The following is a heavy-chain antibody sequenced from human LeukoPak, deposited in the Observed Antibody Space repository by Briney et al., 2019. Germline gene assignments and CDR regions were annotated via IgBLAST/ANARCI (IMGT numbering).Heavy chain of an antibody. CDR2: IYYSGST. CDR1: GYSISSGYY. D-gene: IGHD3-10*01. CDR3: SFNLGSGSYAFDI. Sequence: SETLSLTCTVSGYSISSGYYWGWIRQPPGKGLEWIGSIYYSGSTYYNPSLKSRLTISLDTSKNQFSLKLNSVTAADTAVYYCSFNLGSGSYAFDIWGQGTMVTVSS. J-gene: IGHJ3*02. V-gene: IGHV4-38-2*02.